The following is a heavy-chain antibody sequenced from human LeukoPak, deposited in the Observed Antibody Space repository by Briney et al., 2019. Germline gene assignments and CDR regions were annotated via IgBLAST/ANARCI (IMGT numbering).Heavy chain of an antibody. CDR2: ISAYNGNT. J-gene: IGHJ6*03. CDR1: GYTFTSYG. D-gene: IGHD2-2*01. V-gene: IGHV1-18*01. Sequence: ASVKVSCKASGYTFTSYGISWVRQAPGQGLEWVGWISAYNGNTNYAQKLQGRVTMTTDTSTSTAYMELRSLRSDDTAVYYCAGPRERYQLMGAYYYYMDVWGKGTTVTVSS. CDR3: AGPRERYQLMGAYYYYMDV.